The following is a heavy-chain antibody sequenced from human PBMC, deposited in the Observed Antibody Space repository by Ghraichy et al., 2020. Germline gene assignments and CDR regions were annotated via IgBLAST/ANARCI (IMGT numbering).Heavy chain of an antibody. CDR2: ISSSSSYT. J-gene: IGHJ4*02. Sequence: LSLTCAASGFTFSDYYMSWIRQAPGKGLEWVSYISSSSSYTNYADSVKGRFTISRDNAKNSLYLQMNSLRAEDTAVYYCARGGGAGEVYWGQGTLVTVSS. V-gene: IGHV3-11*06. CDR1: GFTFSDYY. D-gene: IGHD2-21*01. CDR3: ARGGGAGEVY.